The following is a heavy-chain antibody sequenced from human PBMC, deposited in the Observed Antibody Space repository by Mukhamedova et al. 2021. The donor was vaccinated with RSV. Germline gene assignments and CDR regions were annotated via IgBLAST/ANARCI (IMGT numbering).Heavy chain of an antibody. D-gene: IGHD3-10*02. CDR2: GGSNQ. V-gene: IGHV3-30*02. J-gene: IGHJ4*02. Sequence: GGSNQYYADSVKGRFTISRDNSKNTLHLQMHSLRAEDSAVYYCVNDVRDWVQGTLVTVPS. CDR3: VNDVRD.